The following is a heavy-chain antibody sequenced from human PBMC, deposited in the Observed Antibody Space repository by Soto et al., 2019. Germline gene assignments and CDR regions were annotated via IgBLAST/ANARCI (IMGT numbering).Heavy chain of an antibody. CDR1: GGSIISSSYH. J-gene: IGHJ5*02. CDR3: ARQGRKEWLVWMGATNWFDP. D-gene: IGHD6-19*01. CDR2: IYYSGST. V-gene: IGHV4-39*01. Sequence: PSETLSLTCTVSGGSIISSSYHWFCIRQAPGSGLELIGSIYYSGSTYYNPSLKSRVTISVDTSKNQFSLKLSSVTAADTAVYYCARQGRKEWLVWMGATNWFDPWGQGTLVTVSS.